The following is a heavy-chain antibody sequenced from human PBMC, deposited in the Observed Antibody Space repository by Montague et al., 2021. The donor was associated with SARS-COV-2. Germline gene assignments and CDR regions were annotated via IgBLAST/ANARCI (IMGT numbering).Heavy chain of an antibody. CDR2: IYYSGST. CDR1: GGSISSSNYY. D-gene: IGHD2-8*01. V-gene: IGHV4-39*02. CDR3: GRDPGVYYYYDY. J-gene: IGHJ4*02. Sequence: SETLSLTCTVSGGSISSSNYYWGWIRQPPGKGLEWIGSIYYSGSTYYNPSLKSRVTISVDTSKNQLSLKLTSVTAADTAVYYCGRDPGVYYYYDYWGQGTLVTVSS.